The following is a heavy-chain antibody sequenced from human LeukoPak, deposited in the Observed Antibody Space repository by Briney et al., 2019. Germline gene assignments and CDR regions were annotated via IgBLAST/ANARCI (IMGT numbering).Heavy chain of an antibody. CDR2: ISYSGNT. J-gene: IGHJ6*02. CDR3: ARNSGWYAVDA. D-gene: IGHD6-19*01. CDR1: GGSVNTAGSF. V-gene: IGHV4-61*08. Sequence: PSETLSLTCTVSGGSVNTAGSFWSWIRQPPGKGLEWIGYISYSGNTNYNPSLKSRVTMSLDTSKNQFPLKLSSVSAADTAVYYCARNSGWYAVDAWGQGTTVTVSS.